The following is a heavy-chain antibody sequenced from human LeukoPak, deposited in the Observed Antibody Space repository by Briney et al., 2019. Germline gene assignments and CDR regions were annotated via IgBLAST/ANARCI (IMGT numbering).Heavy chain of an antibody. CDR3: AKDRPNSSGASA. CDR1: GFPFSSYA. Sequence: PGGSLRLSCAASGFPFSSYAMSWVRQAPGKGLEWVSAISGSGGSTYYADSVKGRFTISRDNPKNTLYLQMNSLRAEDTAVYYCAKDRPNSSGASAWGQGTLVTVSS. V-gene: IGHV3-23*01. D-gene: IGHD3-22*01. J-gene: IGHJ5*02. CDR2: ISGSGGST.